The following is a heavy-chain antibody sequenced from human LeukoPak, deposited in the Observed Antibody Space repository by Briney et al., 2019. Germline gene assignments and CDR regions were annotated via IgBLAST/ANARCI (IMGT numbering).Heavy chain of an antibody. Sequence: GGSLRLSCSASGFTLSSNAMHWVRQAPGKGLEYVSVISYNGGSTYYADSVKGRFTISRDNSKNTLYLQMSSLRAEDTAVFYCVRRTANHFDYWGQGTLVTVSS. CDR1: GFTLSSNA. CDR2: ISYNGGST. D-gene: IGHD2-21*02. V-gene: IGHV3-64D*09. J-gene: IGHJ4*02. CDR3: VRRTANHFDY.